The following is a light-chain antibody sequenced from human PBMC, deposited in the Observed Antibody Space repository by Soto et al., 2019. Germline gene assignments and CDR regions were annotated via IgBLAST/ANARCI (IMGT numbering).Light chain of an antibody. CDR2: KDN. V-gene: IGLV1-47*01. Sequence: QSVVTQPPSASGTPGQKVTISCSGSSSNIGSNFVYWYQQLPGTAPKLLIYKDNQRPSGVPDRFSGSKSGTSVSLAISGLRPEDEAEYYCSVWEDNVDGWVFGGGTQLTV. CDR1: SSNIGSNF. CDR3: SVWEDNVDGWV. J-gene: IGLJ3*02.